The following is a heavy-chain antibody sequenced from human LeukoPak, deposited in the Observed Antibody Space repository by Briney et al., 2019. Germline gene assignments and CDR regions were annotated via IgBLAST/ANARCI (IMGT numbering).Heavy chain of an antibody. D-gene: IGHD6-13*01. CDR2: MYHSGNT. CDR1: GGSISSYY. V-gene: IGHV4-59*01. CDR3: ARNTYSSSWLFDY. J-gene: IGHJ4*02. Sequence: PSEALSLTCTVSGGSISSYYWSWIRQPPGKGLEWIAYMYHSGNTNYNPSLKSRVTISVDTSKNQFSLKLSSVTAADTAVYYCARNTYSSSWLFDYWGQGTLVTVSS.